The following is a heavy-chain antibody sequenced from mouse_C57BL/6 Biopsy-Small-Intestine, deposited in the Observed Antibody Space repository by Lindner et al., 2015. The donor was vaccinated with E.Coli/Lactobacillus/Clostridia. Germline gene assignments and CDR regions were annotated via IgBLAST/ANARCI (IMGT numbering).Heavy chain of an antibody. CDR1: GYTFTGYW. CDR3: AGYYGNFLTYWYFDV. Sequence: VQLQESGAELMKPGASVKLSCKATGYTFTGYWIEWVKQRPGHGLEWIGEILPGSGSTVYNEKFKGKATFTADTSSNTAYMQLSSLTTEDSAIYYCAGYYGNFLTYWYFDVWGTGTTVTVSS. J-gene: IGHJ1*03. CDR2: ILPGSGST. D-gene: IGHD2-1*01. V-gene: IGHV1-9*01.